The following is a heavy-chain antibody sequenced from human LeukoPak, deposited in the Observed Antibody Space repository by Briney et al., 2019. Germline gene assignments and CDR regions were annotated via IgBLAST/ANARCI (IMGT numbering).Heavy chain of an antibody. V-gene: IGHV5-51*01. CDR1: GYGFNTYW. J-gene: IGHJ3*02. CDR2: IYPGDSDT. D-gene: IGHD7-27*01. Sequence: GESLKISCKGSGYGFNTYWIGGVRQMPGKGLEWMWIIYPGDSDTKYSPSFQGQVTISAAQSISTSYLQWSSLKASDTAMYYCARPQDFSLTGMNGFDIWGQGTMVTVSS. CDR3: ARPQDFSLTGMNGFDI.